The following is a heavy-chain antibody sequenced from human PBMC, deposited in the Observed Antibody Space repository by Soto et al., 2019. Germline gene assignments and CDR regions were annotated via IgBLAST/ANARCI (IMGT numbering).Heavy chain of an antibody. CDR2: MYYGGSA. J-gene: IGHJ5*02. CDR1: VDSISSYY. D-gene: IGHD2-15*01. Sequence: PSETLSLTCTVSVDSISSYYWSWIRQPPGKGLEWIGYMYYGGSANYNPSLKSRVIISVDTSKNQFSLELSSVTAADAAVYYCARDLKEYCSDGKCNWFDPWGQGTLVTVSS. V-gene: IGHV4-59*01. CDR3: ARDLKEYCSDGKCNWFDP.